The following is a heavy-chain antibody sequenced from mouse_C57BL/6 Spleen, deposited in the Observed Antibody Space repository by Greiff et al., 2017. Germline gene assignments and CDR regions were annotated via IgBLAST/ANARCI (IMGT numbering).Heavy chain of an antibody. CDR1: GYTFTSYW. V-gene: IGHV1-69*01. J-gene: IGHJ3*01. CDR3: ARPMGYDYDGFAY. D-gene: IGHD2-4*01. Sequence: QVQLQQPGAELVMPGASVKLSCKASGYTFTSYWMHWVKQRPGQGLEWIGESDPSDSYTNYNQKFKGKSTLTVDKSSSTAYMQLSSLTSEDSAVYYCARPMGYDYDGFAYWGQGTLVTVSA. CDR2: SDPSDSYT.